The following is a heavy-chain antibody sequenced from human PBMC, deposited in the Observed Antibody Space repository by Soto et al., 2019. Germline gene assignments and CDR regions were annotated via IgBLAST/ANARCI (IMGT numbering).Heavy chain of an antibody. V-gene: IGHV4-38-2*01. D-gene: IGHD3-3*01. CDR2: IYPSGTT. CDR1: GYSISNAFY. CDR3: ARKGWRFGVVPRGGLAP. J-gene: IGHJ5*02. Sequence: SETLSLTCAVSGYSISNAFYCAWFRQPPGQGLEWIGEIYPSGTTNYNPSLKPRVTISLDKSTNQFSLRLTSVTAADTAVYYCARKGWRFGVVPRGGLAPWGQGSLVTVSS.